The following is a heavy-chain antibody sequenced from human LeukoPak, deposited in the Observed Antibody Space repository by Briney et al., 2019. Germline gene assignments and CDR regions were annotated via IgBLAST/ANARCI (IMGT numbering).Heavy chain of an antibody. CDR2: IGTAGDT. CDR1: GFTFSSYD. J-gene: IGHJ4*02. D-gene: IGHD6-19*01. Sequence: GGSLRLSCAASGFTFSSYDMHWVRQATGKGLEWVSAIGTAGDTNYPGSVKGRFTISRENAKNSLYLQMNSLRAGDTAVYYCARAGGSSGWYALGYWGQGTLATVSS. CDR3: ARAGGSSGWYALGY. V-gene: IGHV3-13*04.